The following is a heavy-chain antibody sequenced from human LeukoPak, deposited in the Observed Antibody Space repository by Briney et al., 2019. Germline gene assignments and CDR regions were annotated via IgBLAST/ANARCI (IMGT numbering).Heavy chain of an antibody. Sequence: SETLSLTCTVSGGSISSGGYYWSWIRQHPGTGLEWIGYIYYSGTTYYNPSLKSRVTLSVDTSKNQFSLKLSSVSAADTAVYYCAREEVGAHFDYWGQGTLVTVSS. CDR3: AREEVGAHFDY. J-gene: IGHJ4*02. CDR2: IYYSGTT. CDR1: GGSISSGGYY. V-gene: IGHV4-31*03. D-gene: IGHD1-26*01.